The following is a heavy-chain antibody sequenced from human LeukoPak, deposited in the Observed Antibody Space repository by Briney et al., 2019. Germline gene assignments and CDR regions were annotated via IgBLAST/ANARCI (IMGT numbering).Heavy chain of an antibody. D-gene: IGHD5-18*01. CDR3: GRRQGLRLSSYGYLSWFDP. CDR2: TYYRSKWYN. V-gene: IGHV6-1*01. CDR1: GDSVSSNSAA. J-gene: IGHJ5*01. Sequence: SQTLSLTCAISGDSVSSNSAAWNWISQSPSRGLEWLGRTYYRSKWYNDYAVSVKSRITINPDTSKNQFSLQLSSVTPEYTAVYYCGRRQGLRLSSYGYLSWFDPWGQGNLVTVSS.